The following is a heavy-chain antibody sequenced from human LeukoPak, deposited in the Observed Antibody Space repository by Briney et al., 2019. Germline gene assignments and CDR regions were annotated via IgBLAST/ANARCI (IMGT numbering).Heavy chain of an antibody. CDR3: ARVSYGLGGYYDYFFDF. J-gene: IGHJ4*02. D-gene: IGHD3-10*01. V-gene: IGHV6-1*01. CDR2: TYCRSQCIS. Sequence: HSQTLSLTCAISGDSVSAYRAVWAWFRPSPSGGLGWLGRTYCRSQCISDCAESVKGRINISPDTPTNQFSLQLNSVTHEDTAVYYCARVSYGLGGYYDYFFDFWGQGTLVTVSS. CDR1: GDSVSAYRAV.